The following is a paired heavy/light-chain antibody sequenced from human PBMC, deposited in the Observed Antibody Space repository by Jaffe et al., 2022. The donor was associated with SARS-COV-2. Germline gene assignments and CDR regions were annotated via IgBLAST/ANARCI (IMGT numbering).Light chain of an antibody. CDR1: QSVRSTY. J-gene: IGKJ5*01. V-gene: IGKV3-20*01. Sequence: EIVLTQSPGTLSLSPGERATLSCRASQSVRSTYLAWYQQKPGQAPRLLIYDASSRATGIPDRFSGSGSGTDFTLTISRLEPEDFAVYNCQQYGSSPITFGQGTRLEIK. CDR3: QQYGSSPIT. CDR2: DAS.
Heavy chain of an antibody. CDR2: INPSGGSA. CDR3: ARGSPTYESSGTLDY. Sequence: QVQLVQSGTEVKKPGASVKVSCKASGYTFTNYFMHWVRQAPGQGPEWMGIINPSGGSASYAQRLQGRVTVTRDTSTSTVYMELSSLRSEDTAMYYCARGSPTYESSGTLDYWGQGTLVTVSS. J-gene: IGHJ4*02. V-gene: IGHV1-46*04. D-gene: IGHD3-22*01. CDR1: GYTFTNYF.